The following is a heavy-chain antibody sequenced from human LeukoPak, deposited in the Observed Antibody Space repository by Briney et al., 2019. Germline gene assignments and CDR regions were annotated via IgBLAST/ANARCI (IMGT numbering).Heavy chain of an antibody. Sequence: ETLXXXCTVSGGSISTSNYYWGWIRQPPGKGLEWIGNIFYSGSTYYSPSLRSRVTISLDKYRNQFSLKLNSVTAADPAVYXXAXSNGYGXVDIWGQGXMVTVSS. V-gene: IGHV4-39*07. J-gene: IGHJ3*02. CDR3: AXSNGYGXVDI. CDR1: GGSISTSNYY. CDR2: IFYSGST. D-gene: IGHD3-10*01.